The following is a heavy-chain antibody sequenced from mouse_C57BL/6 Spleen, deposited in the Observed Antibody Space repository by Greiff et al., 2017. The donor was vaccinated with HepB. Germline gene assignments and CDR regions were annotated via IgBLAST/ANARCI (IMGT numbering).Heavy chain of an antibody. CDR3: ARSEGYDDAMDY. CDR2: IDPSDSYT. Sequence: VQLQQSGAELVKPGASVKISCKASGYTFTSYWMHWVKQRPGQGLEWIGEIDPSDSYTNYNQKFKGKSTLTVDKSSSTAYMQLSSLTSEDSAVYYCARSEGYDDAMDYWGQGTSVTVSS. J-gene: IGHJ4*01. CDR1: GYTFTSYW. V-gene: IGHV1-69*01. D-gene: IGHD2-2*01.